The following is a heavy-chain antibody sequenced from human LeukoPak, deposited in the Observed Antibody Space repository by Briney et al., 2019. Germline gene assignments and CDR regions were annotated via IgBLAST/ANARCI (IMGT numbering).Heavy chain of an antibody. CDR1: GYSFTSHW. CDR2: IDPGDSDT. Sequence: GESLKISSKGSGYSFTSHWIGWVRQMPGKGLEWMGIIDPGDSDTRYSPSFQGQVTISADKSISTAYLQWSSLKASDTAMYYCARSSASYHFGMDVWGKGTTVTVSS. D-gene: IGHD3-10*01. CDR3: ARSSASYHFGMDV. V-gene: IGHV5-51*01. J-gene: IGHJ6*04.